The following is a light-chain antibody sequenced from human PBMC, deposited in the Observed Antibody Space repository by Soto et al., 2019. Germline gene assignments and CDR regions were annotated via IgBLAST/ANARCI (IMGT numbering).Light chain of an antibody. J-gene: IGLJ3*02. V-gene: IGLV2-14*01. Sequence: QSALTQPASVSGSPGQSITISCTGTSSDVGGYNYVSWYQQHPGKAPKLMIYEVSNRPSGVSNRFSGSKSGNTASLTISGLQAEDEADYYCSSYTSSTFGVFGGGTQLTVL. CDR2: EVS. CDR1: SSDVGGYNY. CDR3: SSYTSSTFGV.